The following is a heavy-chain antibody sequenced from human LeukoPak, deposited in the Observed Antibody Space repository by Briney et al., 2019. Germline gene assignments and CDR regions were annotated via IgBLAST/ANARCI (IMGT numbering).Heavy chain of an antibody. J-gene: IGHJ6*03. Sequence: SETLSLTCIVSGGSISSSSYYWGWIRQPPGKGLEWIGSIHYSGSTYYNPSLKSRVTISVDTSKNQFSLKLSSVTAADTAVYYCARRKIPGFPYYYYMDVWGKGTTVTISS. V-gene: IGHV4-39*07. CDR2: IHYSGST. D-gene: IGHD1-14*01. CDR1: GGSISSSSYY. CDR3: ARRKIPGFPYYYYMDV.